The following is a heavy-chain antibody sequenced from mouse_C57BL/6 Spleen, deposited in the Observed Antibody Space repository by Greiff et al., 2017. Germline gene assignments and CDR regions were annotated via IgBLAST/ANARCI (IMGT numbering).Heavy chain of an antibody. Sequence: VQLQQPGAELVRPGSSVKLSCKASGYTFTSYWMHWVKQRPIQGLEWIGNIDPSDSETHYNQKFKDKATLTVDKSSSTAYMQLSSLTSEDSAVYCCAGAIDYDGAWFAYWGQGTLVTVSA. D-gene: IGHD2-4*01. J-gene: IGHJ3*01. CDR1: GYTFTSYW. V-gene: IGHV1-52*01. CDR3: AGAIDYDGAWFAY. CDR2: IDPSDSET.